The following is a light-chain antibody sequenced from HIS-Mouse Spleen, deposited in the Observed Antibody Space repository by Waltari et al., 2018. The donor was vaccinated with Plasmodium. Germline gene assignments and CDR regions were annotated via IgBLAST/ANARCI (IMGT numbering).Light chain of an antibody. CDR3: CSYAGSYTLV. Sequence: QSALTQSRSVSGSPGQSVTISCTGTSSDVGGYNYVSWYQQHPDKAPKLMIYDFSKRPSGGPDSFSGSKSGNTASLTISGLQAEDEADYYCCSYAGSYTLVFGGGTKLTVL. J-gene: IGLJ2*01. CDR1: SSDVGGYNY. CDR2: DFS. V-gene: IGLV2-11*01.